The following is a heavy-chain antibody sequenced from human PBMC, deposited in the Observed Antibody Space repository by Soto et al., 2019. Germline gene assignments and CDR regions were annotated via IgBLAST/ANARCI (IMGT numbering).Heavy chain of an antibody. CDR3: ARLLRHNYYGMDV. Sequence: QLQLQESGPGLVKPSETLSLSYTVSGGSISSSSYYWGWIRQPPGKGLEWIGSIYYSGSTYYNPSLKSRVTISVDTSKNQFSLKLSSVTAAATAVYYCARLLRHNYYGMDVWGQGTTVTVSS. V-gene: IGHV4-39*01. CDR2: IYYSGST. CDR1: GGSISSSSYY. D-gene: IGHD5-12*01. J-gene: IGHJ6*02.